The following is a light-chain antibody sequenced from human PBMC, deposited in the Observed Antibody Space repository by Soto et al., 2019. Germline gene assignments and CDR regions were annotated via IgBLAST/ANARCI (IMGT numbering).Light chain of an antibody. J-gene: IGKJ1*01. CDR3: QEYGRT. CDR2: GAA. Sequence: EIVLTQSPATLSLSPGGRVTLSCRASQSVSLSLAWYQQKPGQAPRLLIYGAATRATGIPDRFSGSGSGADFTLTISRLEPEDFAVYYCQEYGRTFGLGTKVDIK. V-gene: IGKV3-20*01. CDR1: QSVSLS.